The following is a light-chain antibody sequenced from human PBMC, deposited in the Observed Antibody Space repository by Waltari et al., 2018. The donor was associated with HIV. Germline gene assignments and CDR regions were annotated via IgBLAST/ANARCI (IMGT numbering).Light chain of an antibody. CDR1: SLRKYY. Sequence: SSELTQDPAVSVALGQTVKIACLGDSLRKYYASWYRLQTGPAPQLLVYGKNSRPSGSADRFSASSEGNRAVLTITGARAEDEADYYCACWDRSGDYILFGGGTSLTGL. CDR3: ACWDRSGDYIL. V-gene: IGLV3-19*01. CDR2: GKN. J-gene: IGLJ2*01.